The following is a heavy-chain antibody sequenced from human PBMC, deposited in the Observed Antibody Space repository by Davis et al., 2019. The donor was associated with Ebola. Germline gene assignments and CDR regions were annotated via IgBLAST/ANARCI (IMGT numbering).Heavy chain of an antibody. CDR1: GGSFSGYY. V-gene: IGHV4-34*01. D-gene: IGHD6-19*01. CDR2: INHSGST. Sequence: PSETLSLTCAVYGGSFSGYYWSWIRQPPGKGLEWIGEINHSGSTNYNPSLKSRVTISVDTSKNQFSLKLSSVTAADTAVYYCARGLYSSGWYGPCWYFDLWGRGTLVTASS. CDR3: ARGLYSSGWYGPCWYFDL. J-gene: IGHJ2*01.